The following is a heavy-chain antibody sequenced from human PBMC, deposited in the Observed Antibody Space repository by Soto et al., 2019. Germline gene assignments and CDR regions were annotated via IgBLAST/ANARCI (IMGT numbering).Heavy chain of an antibody. CDR3: ARRGPTGYYNY. V-gene: IGHV3-11*05. CDR2: IGSSSSYT. Sequence: QVQLVESGGDLVKPGGSLRLSCAASGFPFSDYYMSWIRQAPGKGLEWVSSIGSSSSYTNYADSVKGRFTISRDNAKNSLYLQMNSLRAEDTAVYYCARRGPTGYYNYWGEGTLVTVSA. J-gene: IGHJ4*02. D-gene: IGHD3-9*01. CDR1: GFPFSDYY.